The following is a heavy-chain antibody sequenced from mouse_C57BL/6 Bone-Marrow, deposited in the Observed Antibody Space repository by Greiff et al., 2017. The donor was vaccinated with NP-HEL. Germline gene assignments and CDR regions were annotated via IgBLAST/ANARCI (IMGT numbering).Heavy chain of an antibody. J-gene: IGHJ2*01. D-gene: IGHD2-3*01. V-gene: IGHV14-4*01. CDR2: IDPENGDT. Sequence: EVQRVESGAELVRPGASVKLSCTASGFNIKDDYMHWVKQRPEQGLEWIGWIDPENGDTEYASKFQGKATITADTSSNTAYLQLSSLTSEDTAVYYCTFDGYYSYYFDYWGQGTTLTVSS. CDR3: TFDGYYSYYFDY. CDR1: GFNIKDDY.